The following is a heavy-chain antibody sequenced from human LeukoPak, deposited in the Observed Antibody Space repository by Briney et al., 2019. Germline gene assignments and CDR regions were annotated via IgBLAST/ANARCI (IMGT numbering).Heavy chain of an antibody. J-gene: IGHJ6*03. V-gene: IGHV4-59*01. CDR2: IFDTGGT. CDR1: GASINSYY. CDR3: ARRSYHLLYAYYYYYMDV. Sequence: SETLSLTCTVSGASINSYYWSWIRQSPGKGLEWIGYIFDTGGTNYNPSLTSRVTMSRDMSTHQFSLTLTSMTAADTAVYYCARRSYHLLYAYYYYYMDVWGKGTTVTVSS. D-gene: IGHD2-2*02.